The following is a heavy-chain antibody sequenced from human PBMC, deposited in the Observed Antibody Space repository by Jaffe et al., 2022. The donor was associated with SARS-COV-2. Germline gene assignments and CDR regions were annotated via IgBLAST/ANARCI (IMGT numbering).Heavy chain of an antibody. D-gene: IGHD2-21*02. CDR3: TTPFRVTANAFDL. CDR1: GVTLSGAW. V-gene: IGHV3-15*01. CDR2: IKRKSDGGTT. J-gene: IGHJ3*01. Sequence: EVQLVESGGGLVNPGGSLRLSCAGSGVTLSGAWMSWVRQAPGKGLEWVGRIKRKSDGGTTDYAAPVKGRFTISRDDSTNTMYLEMNSLKTDDTAVYYCTTPFRVTANAFDLWGQGTMVTVSS.